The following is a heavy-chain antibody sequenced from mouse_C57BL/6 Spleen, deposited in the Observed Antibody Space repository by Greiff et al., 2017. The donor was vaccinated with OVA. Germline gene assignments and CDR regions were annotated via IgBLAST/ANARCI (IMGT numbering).Heavy chain of an antibody. CDR2: IYPGSGST. Sequence: QVQLQQPGAELVKPGASVTMSCKASGYTFTSYWITWVKQRPGQGLEWIGDIYPGSGSTNYNQKFKSKATLTVDTSSSTAYMQLRSLTSEDSAVYYCARSGYYRNYFDYWGQGTTLTVSS. J-gene: IGHJ2*01. V-gene: IGHV1-55*01. D-gene: IGHD2-14*01. CDR3: ARSGYYRNYFDY. CDR1: GYTFTSYW.